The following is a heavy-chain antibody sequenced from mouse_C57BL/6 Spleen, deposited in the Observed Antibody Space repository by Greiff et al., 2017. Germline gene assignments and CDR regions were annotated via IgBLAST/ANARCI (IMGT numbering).Heavy chain of an antibody. J-gene: IGHJ1*03. D-gene: IGHD1-1*01. CDR3: ARDGGYGSSLYWYFDV. Sequence: EVKLMESGGGLVKPGGSLKLSCAASGFTFSSYAMSWVRQTPEKRLEWVATISDGGSYTYYPDNVKGGFTISRDNAKNNLYLQMSHLKSEDTAMYYCARDGGYGSSLYWYFDVWGTGTTVTVSS. CDR1: GFTFSSYA. CDR2: ISDGGSYT. V-gene: IGHV5-4*01.